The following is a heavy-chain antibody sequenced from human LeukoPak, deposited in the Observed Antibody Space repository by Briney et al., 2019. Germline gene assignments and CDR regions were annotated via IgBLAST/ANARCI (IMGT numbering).Heavy chain of an antibody. CDR2: MYETGHT. D-gene: IGHD2-15*01. J-gene: IGHJ4*02. V-gene: IGHV4-59*08. CDR3: ARYPFATPFDY. Sequence: PSETLFLTCSVSGGSISGYYWSWIRQPPGQGLEWIGYMYETGHTMYNSSLKSRATMSLDTSKNHFSLRLTFVTAADTAVYYCARYPFATPFDYWGPGTLVTVSS. CDR1: GGSISGYY.